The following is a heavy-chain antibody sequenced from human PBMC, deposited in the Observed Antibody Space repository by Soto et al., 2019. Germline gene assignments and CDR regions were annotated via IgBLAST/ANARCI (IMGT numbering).Heavy chain of an antibody. Sequence: EVQLLESGGGLVQPGRSLRLSCAASGFTFSSYAMSWVRQAPGKGLEWVSAISGSGGTTYYAASVKGRFTIRRDNSKNTLFLQMNSLRAEDTAVYYCAKFFVETGGSSGWPWTFHYWGQGTLVTVSS. CDR3: AKFFVETGGSSGWPWTFHY. CDR1: GFTFSSYA. CDR2: ISGSGGTT. J-gene: IGHJ4*02. D-gene: IGHD6-25*01. V-gene: IGHV3-23*01.